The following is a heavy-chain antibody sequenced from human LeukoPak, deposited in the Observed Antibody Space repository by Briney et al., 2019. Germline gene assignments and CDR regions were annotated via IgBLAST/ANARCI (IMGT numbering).Heavy chain of an antibody. D-gene: IGHD5-12*01. Sequence: PGGSLRLSCAAPGFTFSNYWMSWVRQAPGKGLEWVANIKQDGSEKYYVDSVKGRFTISRDNAKNSLYLQMNSLRAEDTAVYYCARDGATFSGYDWYYYMDVWGKGTTVTVSS. CDR1: GFTFSNYW. J-gene: IGHJ6*03. V-gene: IGHV3-7*01. CDR2: IKQDGSEK. CDR3: ARDGATFSGYDWYYYMDV.